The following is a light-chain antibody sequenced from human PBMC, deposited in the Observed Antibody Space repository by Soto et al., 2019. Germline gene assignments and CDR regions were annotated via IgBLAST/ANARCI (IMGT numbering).Light chain of an antibody. Sequence: EIVLTQSPGTLSLSPGERATLSCRASQSVSSSYLAWYQQKPGQAPRLLIYGASSRATGIPNRFSGSGSGTDFTLTISRLEPEDCAVYYCQQYGSSPWTSGKGTKGDI. V-gene: IGKV3-20*01. CDR1: QSVSSSY. CDR3: QQYGSSPWT. J-gene: IGKJ1*01. CDR2: GAS.